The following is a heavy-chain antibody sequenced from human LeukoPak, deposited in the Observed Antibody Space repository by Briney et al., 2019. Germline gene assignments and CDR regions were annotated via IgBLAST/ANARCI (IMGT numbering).Heavy chain of an antibody. J-gene: IGHJ6*02. V-gene: IGHV3-53*01. D-gene: IGHD5-18*01. CDR3: AKYGYSYGGNYYGMDV. Sequence: PGGSLRLSCAASGFTVSSNYMSWVRQAPGKGLEWVSVIYSGGSTYYADSVKGRFTISRDNSKNTLYLQMNSLRAEDTAVYYCAKYGYSYGGNYYGMDVWGQGTTVTVSS. CDR1: GFTVSSNY. CDR2: IYSGGST.